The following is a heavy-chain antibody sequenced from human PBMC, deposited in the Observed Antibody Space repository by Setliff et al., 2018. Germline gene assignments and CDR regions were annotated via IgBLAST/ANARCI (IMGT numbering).Heavy chain of an antibody. CDR3: ARGGKAADARKGLFEN. CDR2: INPGGGSA. J-gene: IGHJ4*02. Sequence: ASVKVSCKASGYSFTSYYIHWVRQAPGQGCEWMGIINPGGGSASVVDNFQDRVTMTRDTSTSTVYLDLSSLRSEDTAVYYCARGGKAADARKGLFENWGQGTLVTVSS. V-gene: IGHV1-46*01. D-gene: IGHD6-13*01. CDR1: GYSFTSYY.